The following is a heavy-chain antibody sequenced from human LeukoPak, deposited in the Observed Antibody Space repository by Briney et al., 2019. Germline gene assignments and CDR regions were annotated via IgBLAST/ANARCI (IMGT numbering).Heavy chain of an antibody. Sequence: PGGSLRLSCAASGFTFSSYSMNWVRQAPGKGLEWVSCISSSGSFIYYADSVKGRFTISRDNAKNSLYLHMNSLRAEDTALYYCAREPYYDSSGYSPDYWGQGTLVTVSS. CDR3: AREPYYDSSGYSPDY. CDR1: GFTFSSYS. D-gene: IGHD3-22*01. V-gene: IGHV3-21*01. J-gene: IGHJ4*02. CDR2: ISSSGSFI.